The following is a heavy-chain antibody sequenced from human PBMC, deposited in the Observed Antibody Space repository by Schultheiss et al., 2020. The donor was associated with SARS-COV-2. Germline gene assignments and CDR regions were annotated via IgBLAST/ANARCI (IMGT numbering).Heavy chain of an antibody. Sequence: GGSLRLSCAASGFTFSSYSMNWVRQAPGKGLEWVSYISSSSSTIYYADSVKGRFTISRDNAKNSLYLQMNSLRAEDTAVYYCARAVAGTALGFDPWGQGTLVTVSS. CDR1: GFTFSSYS. J-gene: IGHJ5*02. V-gene: IGHV3-48*01. D-gene: IGHD6-19*01. CDR3: ARAVAGTALGFDP. CDR2: ISSSSSTI.